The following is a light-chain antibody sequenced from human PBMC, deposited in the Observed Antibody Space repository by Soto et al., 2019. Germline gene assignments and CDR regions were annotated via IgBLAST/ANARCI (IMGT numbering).Light chain of an antibody. V-gene: IGKV1-39*01. CDR3: QQSYDSPFT. CDR1: QSINAY. CDR2: APS. Sequence: DIQMTQSPSSLSASVGDTVTISCRASQSINAYLNWYQQKPGKAPKLLIFAPSTLQSGVPARFSGSGSGIDFTLTISSLQPEDCATYYCQQSYDSPFTFGPGTKVDIK. J-gene: IGKJ3*01.